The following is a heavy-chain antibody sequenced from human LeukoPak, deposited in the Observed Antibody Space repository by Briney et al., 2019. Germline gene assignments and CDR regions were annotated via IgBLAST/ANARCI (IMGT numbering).Heavy chain of an antibody. CDR1: GYTLTEFS. J-gene: IGHJ4*02. Sequence: GASVKVSCKVSGYTLTEFSMHWVRQAPGKGLEWMGGFDPEDGETIYAQKFQGRVTMTEDTSTDTAYMELSSLRSEDTAVYYCATTSIAAPDSPPFDYWGQGTLVTVSS. CDR2: FDPEDGET. V-gene: IGHV1-24*01. CDR3: ATTSIAAPDSPPFDY. D-gene: IGHD6-6*01.